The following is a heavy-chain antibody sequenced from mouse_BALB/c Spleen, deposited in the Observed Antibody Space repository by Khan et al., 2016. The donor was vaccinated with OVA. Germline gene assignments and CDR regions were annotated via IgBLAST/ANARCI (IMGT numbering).Heavy chain of an antibody. CDR2: IWSGGIT. J-gene: IGHJ3*01. D-gene: IGHD2-4*01. V-gene: IGHV2-2*02. CDR1: GFSLTSYG. CDR3: ARNYDYDEGLAY. Sequence: VQLQQSGPGLVHPSQSLSITCTVSGFSLTSYGVHWVRQSPGKGLEWLGVIWSGGITDYSAAFISRLSISKDNSKSQVFFKMNSLQANDTAIYYCARNYDYDEGLAYWGQGTLVTVSA.